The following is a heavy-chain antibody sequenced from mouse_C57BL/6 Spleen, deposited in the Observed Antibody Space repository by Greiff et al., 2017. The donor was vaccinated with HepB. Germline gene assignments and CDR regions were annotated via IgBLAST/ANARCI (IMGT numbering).Heavy chain of an antibody. J-gene: IGHJ3*01. CDR1: GFTFSSYG. CDR2: ISSGGSYT. V-gene: IGHV5-6*01. CDR3: AREDHGSSYVWFAY. Sequence: EVQLVESGGDLVKPGGSLKLSCAASGFTFSSYGMSWVRQTPDKRLEWVATISSGGSYTYYPDSVKGRLTISRDNAKNTLYLQMSSLKSEDTAMYYCAREDHGSSYVWFAYWGQGTLVTVSA. D-gene: IGHD1-1*01.